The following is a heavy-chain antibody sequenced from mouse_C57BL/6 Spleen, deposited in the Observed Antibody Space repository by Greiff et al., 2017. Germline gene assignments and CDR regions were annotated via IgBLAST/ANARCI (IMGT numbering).Heavy chain of an antibody. Sequence: QVQLKESGAELVKPGASVKISCKASGYAFSSYWMNWVKQRPGKGLEWIGQIYPGDGDTNYNGKFKGKATLTADKSSSTAYMQLSSLTSEDSAVYFCARSVDSSGPAWFAYWGQGTLVTVSA. CDR3: ARSVDSSGPAWFAY. J-gene: IGHJ3*01. CDR2: IYPGDGDT. D-gene: IGHD3-2*02. V-gene: IGHV1-80*01. CDR1: GYAFSSYW.